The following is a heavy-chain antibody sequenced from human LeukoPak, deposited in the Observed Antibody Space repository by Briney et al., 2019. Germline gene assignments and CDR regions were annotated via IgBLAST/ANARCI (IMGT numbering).Heavy chain of an antibody. CDR1: GGSVSSSIYY. Sequence: SETLSLTCTVSGGSVSSSIYYWGWIRQPPGKGLEWIGSIYYSGSTSYNPSLKSRVTISVDTSKNQFSLKLSSVTAADTAVYYCARGGPPVVYWGQGTLVTVSS. V-gene: IGHV4-39*07. J-gene: IGHJ4*02. CDR3: ARGGPPVVY. CDR2: IYYSGST.